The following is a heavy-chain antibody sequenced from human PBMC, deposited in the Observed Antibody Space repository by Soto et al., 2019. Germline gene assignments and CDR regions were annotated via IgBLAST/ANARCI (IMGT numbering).Heavy chain of an antibody. Sequence: PSETLSLTCTFSGGSISSYHWSWIRQTPGKGLEWIGEIYRSGSTNYNPSLKSRVTISVDTSKNQFSLKLNSVTPADTAVYYCAREMGYCTTTSCHAGPLYYYMDVWGKGTTVTVSS. V-gene: IGHV4-59*01. CDR3: AREMGYCTTTSCHAGPLYYYMDV. CDR1: GGSISSYH. D-gene: IGHD2-2*01. J-gene: IGHJ6*03. CDR2: IYRSGST.